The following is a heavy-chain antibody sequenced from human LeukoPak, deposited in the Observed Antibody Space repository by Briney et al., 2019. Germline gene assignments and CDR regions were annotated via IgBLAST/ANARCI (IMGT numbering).Heavy chain of an antibody. D-gene: IGHD6-6*01. Sequence: SSVTVSCKASGGTLSSYAISWLRQAPGQGLEGMGRIIPIFGIANYAQKLQGRVTITPDKSTSTAYMELSSLRSEDTAVYYCAKEGLAARQEYYFDYWGQGTLVTASS. CDR2: IIPIFGIA. V-gene: IGHV1-69*04. CDR1: GGTLSSYA. J-gene: IGHJ4*02. CDR3: AKEGLAARQEYYFDY.